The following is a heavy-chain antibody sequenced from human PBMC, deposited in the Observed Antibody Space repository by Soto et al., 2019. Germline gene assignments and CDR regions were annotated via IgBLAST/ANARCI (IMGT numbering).Heavy chain of an antibody. CDR2: IIPIFGTA. CDR3: AREEGIAEKNCWFDP. V-gene: IGHV1-69*01. D-gene: IGHD6-13*01. J-gene: IGHJ5*02. Sequence: QVPLVQSGAEVKQPGSSVKVSCKASGGTFSSYAISWVRQAPGQGLEWMGGIIPIFGTANYAQKFQGRVTITADESTSTAYMELSSLRSEDTAVYYCAREEGIAEKNCWFDPWGQGTLVTVSS. CDR1: GGTFSSYA.